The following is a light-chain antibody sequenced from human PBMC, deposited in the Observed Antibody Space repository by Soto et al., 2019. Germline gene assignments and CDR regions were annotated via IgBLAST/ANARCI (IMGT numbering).Light chain of an antibody. Sequence: QSVLTQPGSVSGSPGQSITISCTGTSSDVGSYDLVSWYQHHPGSAPKLMIYEGTERPSGISNRLSGSKSGNTASLTISGLQADDEADYYCCSSAGSNTYVILGGGTKVTAL. J-gene: IGLJ2*01. V-gene: IGLV2-23*01. CDR3: CSSAGSNTYVI. CDR2: EGT. CDR1: SSDVGSYDL.